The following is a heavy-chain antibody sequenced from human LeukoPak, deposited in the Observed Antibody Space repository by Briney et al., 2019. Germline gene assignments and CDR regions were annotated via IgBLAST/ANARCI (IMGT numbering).Heavy chain of an antibody. Sequence: ASVTVSCKTSGYIFTPHHIHWMRQAPGQGLELLGWVSAANNPEYSQKFQGRVVITRDASATTSYLELNSLRSEDTAIYYCAMSVEMPPIPSFDFWGQGTLVTVSS. J-gene: IGHJ4*02. D-gene: IGHD5-24*01. CDR3: AMSVEMPPIPSFDF. V-gene: IGHV1-3*01. CDR2: VSAANNP. CDR1: GYIFTPHH.